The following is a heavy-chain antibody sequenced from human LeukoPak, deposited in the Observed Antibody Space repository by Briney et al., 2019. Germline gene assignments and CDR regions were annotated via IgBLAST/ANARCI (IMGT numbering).Heavy chain of an antibody. CDR1: GGSSSIGGYS. CDR3: ARGDTGNDAFDI. Sequence: SQTLSLTCAVSGGSSSIGGYSWSWIRQPPGKGLEWIGYMYHSGSTYYNPSLKSRVTFSVDRSKNEFSLKLSSVTAADTAAYYCARGDTGNDAFDIWGQGTMVTVSS. V-gene: IGHV4-30-2*01. CDR2: MYHSGST. J-gene: IGHJ3*02.